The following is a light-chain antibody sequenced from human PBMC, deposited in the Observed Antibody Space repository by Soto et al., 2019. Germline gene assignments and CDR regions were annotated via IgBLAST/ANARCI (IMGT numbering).Light chain of an antibody. Sequence: QSVLTQPASVSASPGQSITISCTGTSSDVGGYNYVSWYQQHPGKAPKLMIYEVSNRPSGVSNRFSGSKSGNTASLAISGLQAEDEADYYCSSYTGSSTYVFGTGTKLTVL. J-gene: IGLJ1*01. CDR1: SSDVGGYNY. CDR2: EVS. V-gene: IGLV2-14*01. CDR3: SSYTGSSTYV.